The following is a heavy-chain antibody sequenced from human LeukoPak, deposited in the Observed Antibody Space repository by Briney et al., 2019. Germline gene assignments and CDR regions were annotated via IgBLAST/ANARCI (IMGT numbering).Heavy chain of an antibody. CDR3: ARGHSSGCYEVDY. CDR1: GGSISSYY. V-gene: IGHV4-59*01. J-gene: IGHJ4*02. Sequence: SETLSLTCTVSGGSISSYYWSWIRQPPGKGLEWIGYIYYSGSTNYNPSLKSRVTISVDTSKNQFSLKLSSVTAADTAVYYCARGHSSGCYEVDYWGQGTLVTVSS. CDR2: IYYSGST. D-gene: IGHD6-19*01.